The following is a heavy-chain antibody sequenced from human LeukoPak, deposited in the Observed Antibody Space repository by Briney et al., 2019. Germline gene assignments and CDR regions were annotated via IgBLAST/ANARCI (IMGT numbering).Heavy chain of an antibody. CDR2: IKSRSDGGTT. D-gene: IGHD2-15*01. CDR1: GFTFSDAW. CDR3: TADMPASSRAADY. Sequence: GGSLRLSRAASGFTFSDAWMTWVRQAPGMGLEWVGRIKSRSDGGTTHYAAPVKGRFTISRDDSKSTLYLQINSLKTEDTAVYYCTADMPASSRAADYWGQGTLVTVSS. J-gene: IGHJ4*02. V-gene: IGHV3-15*01.